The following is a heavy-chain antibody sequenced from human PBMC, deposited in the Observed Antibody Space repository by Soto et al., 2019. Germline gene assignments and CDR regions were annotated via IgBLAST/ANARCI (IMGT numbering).Heavy chain of an antibody. D-gene: IGHD3-22*01. CDR3: VRFPFFDTSDQGY. J-gene: IGHJ4*02. Sequence: PGGSLRLSCAASGYALRDYSMNWVRPAPGKGLEWVSYTGTSVKYYVDSVRGRFTISRDNAKNSLFLQVNSLRAEDTALYYCVRFPFFDTSDQGYWGQGTLVTVSS. CDR1: GYALRDYS. CDR2: TGTSVK. V-gene: IGHV3-48*04.